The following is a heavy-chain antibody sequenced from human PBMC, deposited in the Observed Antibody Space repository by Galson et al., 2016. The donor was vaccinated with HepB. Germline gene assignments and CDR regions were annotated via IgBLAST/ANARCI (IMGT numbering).Heavy chain of an antibody. Sequence: PALVKPTQTLTLSCTSSGFSLNSSGLGVGWIRQPPGKALEWLALIYWDDGKRYSPSLKRRLSITKDTSKNPVVLTMTDMDPVDTATYYCARVLDYNSVWGSFDYWGQGTLVTVSS. CDR2: IYWDDGK. CDR3: ARVLDYNSVWGSFDY. CDR1: GFSLNSSGLG. V-gene: IGHV2-5*02. J-gene: IGHJ4*02. D-gene: IGHD3-16*01.